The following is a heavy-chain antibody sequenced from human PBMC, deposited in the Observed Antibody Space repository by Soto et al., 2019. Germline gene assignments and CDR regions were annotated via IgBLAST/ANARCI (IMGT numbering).Heavy chain of an antibody. CDR1: GFTFSDYY. CDR3: ARDFNYGGGSGWFDP. CDR2: ISSSGTTI. V-gene: IGHV3-11*01. J-gene: IGHJ5*02. Sequence: PGGSLRLSCAASGFTFSDYYMSWIRQAPGKGLECVSYISSSGTTIHYADSVKGRFTISRDNAKNSLYLQMNSLRAEDTAMYYCARDFNYGGGSGWFDPWGQGTLVTVSS. D-gene: IGHD4-17*01.